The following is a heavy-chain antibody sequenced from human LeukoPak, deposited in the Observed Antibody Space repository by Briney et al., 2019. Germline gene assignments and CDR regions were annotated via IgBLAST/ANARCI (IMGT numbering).Heavy chain of an antibody. CDR1: GGSISSSSYY. D-gene: IGHD3-10*01. CDR3: ARSGFDDAFDI. J-gene: IGHJ3*02. Sequence: SETLSLTCTVSGGSISSSSYYWGWIRQPPGKGLEWIGEINHSGSSNYNPSLKSRVTISVDTSKNQFSLKLSSVTAADTAVYYCARSGFDDAFDIWGQGTMVTVSS. V-gene: IGHV4-39*07. CDR2: INHSGSS.